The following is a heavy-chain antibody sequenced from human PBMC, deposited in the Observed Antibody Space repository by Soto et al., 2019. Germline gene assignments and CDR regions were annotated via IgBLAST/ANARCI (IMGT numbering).Heavy chain of an antibody. D-gene: IGHD3-9*01. V-gene: IGHV4-4*07. CDR3: ARLRYFDWYLDY. CDR2: IYTSGST. CDR1: GGSISSYY. Sequence: SETLSLTCTVSGGSISSYYWSWIRQPTEKGLAWIGRIYTSGSTNYNSSLKSRVTMSVDTSKNQLSLKLSSVTAADTAVYYCARLRYFDWYLDYWGQGTLVTVSS. J-gene: IGHJ4*02.